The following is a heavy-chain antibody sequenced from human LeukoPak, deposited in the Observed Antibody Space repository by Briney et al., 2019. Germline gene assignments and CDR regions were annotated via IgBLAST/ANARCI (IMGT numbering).Heavy chain of an antibody. CDR1: GFTFSSYA. Sequence: GGSLRLSCAASGFTFSSYAMSWVRQAPGKGLEWVSSITTSGGSTSYADSVRGRFTISRDNSKNTLYLQMNSLRAEDTALYYCVCYDNAAEYFHYWGQGALVTVSS. CDR2: ITTSGGST. D-gene: IGHD3-22*01. V-gene: IGHV3-23*01. CDR3: VCYDNAAEYFHY. J-gene: IGHJ1*01.